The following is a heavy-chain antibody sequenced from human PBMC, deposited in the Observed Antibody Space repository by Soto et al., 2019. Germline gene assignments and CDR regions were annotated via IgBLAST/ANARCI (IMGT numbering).Heavy chain of an antibody. CDR1: GDSVSSNSAA. J-gene: IGHJ4*02. CDR3: ATTRYYYGSGSYFDF. D-gene: IGHD3-10*01. Sequence: QTLSLTCAISGDSVSSNSAAWNWIRQSPSRGLEWLGETYYRSKWYNHYAVSVKSRITLRSDTSKNEFSLHLNSVTPEDTGVYFCATTRYYYGSGSYFDFWGQGTPVTVSS. V-gene: IGHV6-1*01. CDR2: TYYRSKWYN.